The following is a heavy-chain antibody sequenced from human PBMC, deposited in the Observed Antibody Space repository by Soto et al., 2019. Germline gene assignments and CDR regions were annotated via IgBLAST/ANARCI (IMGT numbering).Heavy chain of an antibody. Sequence: SDTLSLTFILSGASISSHCWSWVRQPPGKGLVWIWYIYYSGGTKYSPSLKSRVTISVDTSKNQFSLNMKSVIAADTAVYYCAREIVVRGVNAGRYYYGMDVWGQGTTVTVSS. D-gene: IGHD3-10*01. CDR1: GASISSHC. V-gene: IGHV4-59*11. CDR2: IYYSGGT. CDR3: AREIVVRGVNAGRYYYGMDV. J-gene: IGHJ6*02.